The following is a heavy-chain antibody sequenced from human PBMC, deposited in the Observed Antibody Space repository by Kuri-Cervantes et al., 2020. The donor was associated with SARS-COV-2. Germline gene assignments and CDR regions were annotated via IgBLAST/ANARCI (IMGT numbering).Heavy chain of an antibody. V-gene: IGHV4-39*07. CDR2: IYHSGST. Sequence: ESLKISCTVSGGSISSYYWGWIRQPPGKGLEWIGSIYHSGSTYYNPSLKSRVTISVDTSKNQFSLKLSSVTAADTAVYYCARGRGYSGWRLNWFDPWGQGTLVTVSS. CDR3: ARGRGYSGWRLNWFDP. J-gene: IGHJ5*02. CDR1: GGSISSYY. D-gene: IGHD5-12*01.